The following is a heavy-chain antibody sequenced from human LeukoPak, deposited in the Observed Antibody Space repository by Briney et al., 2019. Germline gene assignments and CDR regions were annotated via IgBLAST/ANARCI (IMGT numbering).Heavy chain of an antibody. V-gene: IGHV4-39*01. D-gene: IGHD3-3*01. J-gene: IGHJ5*02. CDR2: IYYSGST. Sequence: SETLSLTXTVSGGSISSSSYYWGWIRQPPGKGLEWIGSIYYSGSTYYNPSLKSRVTISVDTSKNQFSLKLSSVTAADTAVYYCARRITIFGVVIMGVDWFDPWGQGTLVTVPS. CDR1: GGSISSSSYY. CDR3: ARRITIFGVVIMGVDWFDP.